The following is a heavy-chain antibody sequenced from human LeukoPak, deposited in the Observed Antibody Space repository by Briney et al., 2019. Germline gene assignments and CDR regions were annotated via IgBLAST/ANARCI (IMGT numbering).Heavy chain of an antibody. V-gene: IGHV3-11*05. J-gene: IGHJ4*02. CDR3: ARDNGNKYYFDY. CDR1: GFMFSDYF. Sequence: GGSLRLSCAASGFMFSDYFMSWIRQAPGKELEWISYISSNSKYTKYADSVKGRLTISRDNAKKSLYLQMNSLRAEDTAVYYCARDNGNKYYFDYWGQGTPGHRLL. CDR2: ISSNSKYT. D-gene: IGHD2-8*01.